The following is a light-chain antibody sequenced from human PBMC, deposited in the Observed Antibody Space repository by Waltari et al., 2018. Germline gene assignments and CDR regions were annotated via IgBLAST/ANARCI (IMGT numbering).Light chain of an antibody. V-gene: IGKV3-20*01. J-gene: IGKJ2*01. CDR3: QQYGSSPRT. CDR2: GAS. Sequence: EIVLTQSPDTLSLSPGERATLSCRASQSVSSSSLAWYQQKPGQAPRLLIYGASSKSTGIPDRFSGSGSGTHFTLTISRLEPEDFAVYYCQQYGSSPRTFGRGTKLEIK. CDR1: QSVSSSS.